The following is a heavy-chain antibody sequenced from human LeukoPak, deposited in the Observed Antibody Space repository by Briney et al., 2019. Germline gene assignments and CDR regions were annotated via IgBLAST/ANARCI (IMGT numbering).Heavy chain of an antibody. CDR1: GGTFSSYA. D-gene: IGHD5-18*01. V-gene: IGHV1-69*01. J-gene: IGHJ5*02. CDR2: IIPIFGTA. Sequence: SVKVSCKASGGTFSSYAISWVRQAPGQGLEWMGGIIPIFGTANYAQKFQGRVTITAEESKSTAYMEVSSLRSEDTAVYYCARDRIQFSLSWFDPWGQGTLVTVSS. CDR3: ARDRIQFSLSWFDP.